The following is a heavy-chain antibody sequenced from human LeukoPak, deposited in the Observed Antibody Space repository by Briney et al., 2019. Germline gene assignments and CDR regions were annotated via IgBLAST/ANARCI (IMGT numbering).Heavy chain of an antibody. CDR2: IIPIFGTA. CDR3: AREGGIVGATSLDYFDY. Sequence: GASVKVSCKASGGTFSSYAISWGRQAPGQGLEWMGGIIPIFGTANYAKKFQGRVTITTDESTSTAYMELSSLRSEDTAVYYCAREGGIVGATSLDYFDYWGQGTLVTVSS. D-gene: IGHD1-26*01. CDR1: GGTFSSYA. V-gene: IGHV1-69*05. J-gene: IGHJ4*02.